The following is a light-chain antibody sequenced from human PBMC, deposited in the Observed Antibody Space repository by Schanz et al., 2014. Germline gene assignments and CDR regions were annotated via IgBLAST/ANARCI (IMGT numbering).Light chain of an antibody. CDR1: QNIGRR. J-gene: IGKJ3*01. V-gene: IGKV1-5*01. CDR3: QQYSSYVT. CDR2: DAS. Sequence: DIQMTQSPSTLSASVGDRIIITCRASQNIGRRLAWYQQKPGRAPNLLISDASTLQSGVPSRFSGSGSGTDFTLTISSLQPDDFATYYCQQYSSYVTFGPGTKVNLK.